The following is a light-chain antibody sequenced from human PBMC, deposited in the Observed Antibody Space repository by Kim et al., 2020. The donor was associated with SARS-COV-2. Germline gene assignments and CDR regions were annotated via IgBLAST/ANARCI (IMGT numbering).Light chain of an antibody. V-gene: IGKV3-20*01. CDR3: QQYGSTPLT. CDR2: DAS. CDR1: QSVSSSN. Sequence: LSPGERATRSCRASQSVSSSNLAWYQQKPGQPPRLLMYDASSRATGIPDRFSGSGSGTDFTLTISRLEPEDFAVYYCQQYGSTPLTFGGGTKLEI. J-gene: IGKJ4*01.